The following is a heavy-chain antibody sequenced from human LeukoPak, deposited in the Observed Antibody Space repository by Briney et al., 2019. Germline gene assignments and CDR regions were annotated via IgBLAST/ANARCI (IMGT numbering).Heavy chain of an antibody. Sequence: ASVKVSCKAPGYTFTNYAMHWVRQAPGQRLEWMGWINAGNGNTKYSQKFQGRVTITRDTSASTAYMELSSLRSEDTAVYYCARGVHDILTGYYLEYWGQGTLVTVSS. CDR2: INAGNGNT. J-gene: IGHJ4*02. D-gene: IGHD3-9*01. CDR1: GYTFTNYA. CDR3: ARGVHDILTGYYLEY. V-gene: IGHV1-3*01.